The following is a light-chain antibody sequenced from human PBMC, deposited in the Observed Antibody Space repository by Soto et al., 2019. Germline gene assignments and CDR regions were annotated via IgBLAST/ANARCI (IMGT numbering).Light chain of an antibody. CDR2: WAS. CDR3: HQRQSWPRT. V-gene: IGKV4-1*01. CDR1: QSLLYSSNNKNY. J-gene: IGKJ1*01. Sequence: DIVMTQSPDSLPVSLGERATINCKSSQSLLYSSNNKNYLAWYQQKPGQPPKLLIFWASTRESGVPDRFSGSGSGTDFTLTISSLAPDDFAIYYCHQRQSWPRTFGQGTKVEIK.